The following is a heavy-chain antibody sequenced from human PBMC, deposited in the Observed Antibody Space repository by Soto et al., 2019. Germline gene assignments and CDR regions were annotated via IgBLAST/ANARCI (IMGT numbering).Heavy chain of an antibody. CDR3: AKGKILGYCSGGSCPVWFDP. CDR1: GFTFSSYA. J-gene: IGHJ5*02. V-gene: IGHV3-23*01. D-gene: IGHD2-15*01. CDR2: ISGSGGST. Sequence: GSLRLSCAASGFTFSSYAMIWVRQAPGKGLEWVSAISGSGGSTYYADSVKGRFTISRDNSKNTLYLQMNSLRAEDTAVYYCAKGKILGYCSGGSCPVWFDPWGQGTLVTVSS.